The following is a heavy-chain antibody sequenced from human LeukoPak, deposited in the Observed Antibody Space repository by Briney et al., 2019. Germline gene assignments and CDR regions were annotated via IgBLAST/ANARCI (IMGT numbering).Heavy chain of an antibody. V-gene: IGHV3-23*01. CDR3: GKTTVGYSSGRYPGWPVDY. Sequence: GSLRLSCVASGFTFNSYAMYWVRQAPGKGLEWSSGIFGSGGSAHYADSVKGRFTISRDNSKNTVYLQLDSLRVEDTAVYYCGKTTVGYSSGRYPGWPVDYWGQGALVTVSS. D-gene: IGHD2-15*01. CDR1: GFTFNSYA. J-gene: IGHJ4*02. CDR2: IFGSGGSA.